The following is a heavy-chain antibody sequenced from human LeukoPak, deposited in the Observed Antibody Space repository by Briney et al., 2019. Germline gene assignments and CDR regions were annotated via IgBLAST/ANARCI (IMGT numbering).Heavy chain of an antibody. J-gene: IGHJ4*02. Sequence: PGGSLRLSCAAPGFTFSDYYMTWIRQAPGKGLEYVSYISGSNNDATYADSLKGRFTISRDNAKNSLYLQMNSLRPEDTAVYYCARAGLYSGSGLDYWGQGALVTVSS. V-gene: IGHV3-11*06. CDR2: ISGSNNDA. CDR3: ARAGLYSGSGLDY. D-gene: IGHD5-12*01. CDR1: GFTFSDYY.